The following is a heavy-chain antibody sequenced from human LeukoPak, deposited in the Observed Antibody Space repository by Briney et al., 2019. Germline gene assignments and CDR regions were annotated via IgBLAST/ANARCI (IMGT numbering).Heavy chain of an antibody. V-gene: IGHV4-38-2*02. J-gene: IGHJ4*02. Sequence: SETLSLTCTVSGYSISSGYYWGWIRQPPGKGLEWIGSIYHSGSTYYNPSLKSRVTISVDTSKNQFSLKLSSVTAADTAVYYCARVVLGGYDSSGYSGSNFDYWGQGTLVTVSS. D-gene: IGHD3-22*01. CDR3: ARVVLGGYDSSGYSGSNFDY. CDR2: IYHSGST. CDR1: GYSISSGYY.